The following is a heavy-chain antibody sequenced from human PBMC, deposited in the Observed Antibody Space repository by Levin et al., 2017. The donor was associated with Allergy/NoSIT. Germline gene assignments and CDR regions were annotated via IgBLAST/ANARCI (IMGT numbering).Heavy chain of an antibody. D-gene: IGHD3-22*01. CDR2: IYYDGAT. CDR1: GGSITNSSYY. CDR3: ARRHYYDTSGFFFDY. J-gene: IGHJ4*02. Sequence: SQTLSLTCTVSGGSITNSSYYWGWIRQPPGRGLEWIGNIYYDGATHYNLSLKSRITISVDTSKNHFSLRLTSVTAADTAIYYCARRHYYDTSGFFFDYWGQGTLVNVSS. V-gene: IGHV4-39*01.